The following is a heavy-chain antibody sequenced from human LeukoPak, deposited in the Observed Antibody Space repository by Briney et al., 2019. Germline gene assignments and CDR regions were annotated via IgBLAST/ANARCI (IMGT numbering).Heavy chain of an antibody. J-gene: IGHJ4*02. D-gene: IGHD6-13*01. V-gene: IGHV3-21*01. CDR2: ISSSSNYI. CDR3: ARDKSSSSFDY. CDR1: GFTFSTYS. Sequence: PGGSLRLSCAASGFTFSTYSMNWVRQAPGKGLEWVSSISSSSNYIYYADSVKGRFTISRDNAKNSLYLRMNSLTAEDTAVYYCARDKSSSSFDYRGQGTLVTVSS.